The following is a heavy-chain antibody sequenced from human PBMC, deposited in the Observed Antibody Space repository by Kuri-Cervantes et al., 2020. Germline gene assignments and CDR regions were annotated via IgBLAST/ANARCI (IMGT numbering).Heavy chain of an antibody. D-gene: IGHD1-26*01. CDR1: GFTFSDCG. CDR2: IRYDGSNK. V-gene: IGHV3-30*02. CDR3: AKETDSGSYHDN. Sequence: GESPKISCASSGFTFSDCGMHWVRQAPGKGLEWVSFIRYDGSNKYYVDSVKGRFCISRDNTKNTLYLQMNSLRGEYTAVYYCAKETDSGSYHDNWGQGTLVTVSS. J-gene: IGHJ4*02.